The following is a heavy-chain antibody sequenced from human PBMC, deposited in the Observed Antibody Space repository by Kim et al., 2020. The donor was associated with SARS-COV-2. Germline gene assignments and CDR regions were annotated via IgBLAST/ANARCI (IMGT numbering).Heavy chain of an antibody. V-gene: IGHV3-43D*03. CDR3: TKGQQWLEPHFDY. D-gene: IGHD6-19*01. J-gene: IGHJ4*02. Sequence: YADSVKGRFTISRDNSKNSLSLQMNSLRAEDTALYYCTKGQQWLEPHFDYWGQGTLVTVSS.